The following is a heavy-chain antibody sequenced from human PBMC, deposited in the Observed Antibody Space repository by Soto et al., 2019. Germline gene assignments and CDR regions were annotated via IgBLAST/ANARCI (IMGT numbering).Heavy chain of an antibody. CDR2: ISSNGVGT. Sequence: EVQLAESGGGLAQPGGSLRPSCAASGFTLRGYAMDWFRQAPGKGLEYVSGISSNGVGTYYANSVQGRFTISRDNSKNTVYLQMGSLRPEDMAVYYCARRARPDFYYMDVWGKGTTVTVSS. J-gene: IGHJ6*03. CDR1: GFTLRGYA. CDR3: ARRARPDFYYMDV. V-gene: IGHV3-64*01. D-gene: IGHD6-6*01.